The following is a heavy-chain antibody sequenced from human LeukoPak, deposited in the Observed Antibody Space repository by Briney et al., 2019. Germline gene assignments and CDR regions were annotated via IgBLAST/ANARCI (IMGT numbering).Heavy chain of an antibody. CDR2: IHYSGKT. D-gene: IGHD6-6*01. CDR3: ARHREGSSKVDP. J-gene: IGHJ5*02. Sequence: SETLSLTCTVSGGSITSSSHYWGGVRQSPGKGLEWLAYIHYSGKTYYNPSLKSRLTISVDTSKNQFSLNLNSVTAADTAIYYCARHREGSSKVDPLGQGTL. CDR1: GGSITSSSHY. V-gene: IGHV4-39*01.